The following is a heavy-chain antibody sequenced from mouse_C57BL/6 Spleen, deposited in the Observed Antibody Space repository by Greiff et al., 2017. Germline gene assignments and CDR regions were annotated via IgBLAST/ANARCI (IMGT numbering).Heavy chain of an antibody. CDR3: ARGYYGSSPFAY. CDR1: GYSITSGYD. D-gene: IGHD1-1*01. Sequence: EVKLVESGPGMVKPSPSLSLTCTVTGYSITSGYDWHWIRHFPGNKLEWMGYISYSGSTNYNPSLKSRISITHDTSKNHFFLKLNSVTTEDTATYYCARGYYGSSPFAYWGQGTLVTVSA. CDR2: ISYSGST. J-gene: IGHJ3*01. V-gene: IGHV3-1*01.